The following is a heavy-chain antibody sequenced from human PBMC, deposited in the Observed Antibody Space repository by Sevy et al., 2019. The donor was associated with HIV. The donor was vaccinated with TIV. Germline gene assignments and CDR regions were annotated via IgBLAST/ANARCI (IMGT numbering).Heavy chain of an antibody. CDR3: AREGGYTDQGMDV. CDR1: GFTFSNYD. CDR2: ISSDSSRI. Sequence: GESLKISCAASGFTFSNYDMNWVRQAPGKGVEWVSYISSDSSRIYYADSVKGRLTISRDNAKNSLYVQMNRLRAEDMAVYYCAREGGYTDQGMDVWGQGTTVTVSS. J-gene: IGHJ6*02. D-gene: IGHD5-12*01. V-gene: IGHV3-48*01.